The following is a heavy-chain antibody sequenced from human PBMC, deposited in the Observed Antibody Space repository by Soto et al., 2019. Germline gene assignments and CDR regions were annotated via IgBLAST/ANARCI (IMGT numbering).Heavy chain of an antibody. Sequence: PSETLSLTCAVYGGSFSGYYWSWIRQPPGKGLEWIGEINHSGSTNYNPSLKSRVTISVDMSKNQFSLKLSSVTAADTAVYYCARAYYDSSGYFDYWGQGTLVTVSS. J-gene: IGHJ4*02. CDR2: INHSGST. D-gene: IGHD3-22*01. CDR3: ARAYYDSSGYFDY. CDR1: GGSFSGYY. V-gene: IGHV4-34*01.